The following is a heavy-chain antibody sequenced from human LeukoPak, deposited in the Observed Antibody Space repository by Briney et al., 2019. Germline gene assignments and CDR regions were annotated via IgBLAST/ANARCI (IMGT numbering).Heavy chain of an antibody. Sequence: ASVKVSCKASGYTFTSYGISWVRQAPGQGLEWMGWISAYNGNTNYAQKLQGRVTMTTDTSTSTAYMELRSLRSDDTAVYYCAGDSFDILTGYYLDPWGQGTLVTVSS. CDR2: ISAYNGNT. CDR1: GYTFTSYG. V-gene: IGHV1-18*04. D-gene: IGHD3-9*01. J-gene: IGHJ5*02. CDR3: AGDSFDILTGYYLDP.